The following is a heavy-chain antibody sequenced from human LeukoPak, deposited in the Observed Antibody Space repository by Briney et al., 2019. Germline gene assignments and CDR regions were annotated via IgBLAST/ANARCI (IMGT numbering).Heavy chain of an antibody. V-gene: IGHV3-74*01. CDR2: INEDGRVT. D-gene: IGHD4-23*01. CDR1: RFNVNNYW. CDR3: VKGFGGNSDY. Sequence: GGSLRLSCAASRFNVNNYWMHWVRQAPGKGLVWVSRINEDGRVTSYAGSVRGRFTISRDSVENTLHLQMNSLRAEDTAVYYCVKGFGGNSDYWGQGTLVTVSS. J-gene: IGHJ4*02.